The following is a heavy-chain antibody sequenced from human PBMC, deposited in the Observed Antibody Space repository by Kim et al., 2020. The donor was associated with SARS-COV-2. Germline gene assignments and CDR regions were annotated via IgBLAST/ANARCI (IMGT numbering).Heavy chain of an antibody. Sequence: GGSLRLSCAASGFTFSSYAMSWVRQAPGKGLEWVSAISGSGGSTYYADSVKGRFTISRDNSKNTLYLQMNSLRAEDTAVYYCAKIPYYYDSSGFEYFQHWGQGTLVTVSS. V-gene: IGHV3-23*01. CDR2: ISGSGGST. CDR3: AKIPYYYDSSGFEYFQH. J-gene: IGHJ1*01. CDR1: GFTFSSYA. D-gene: IGHD3-22*01.